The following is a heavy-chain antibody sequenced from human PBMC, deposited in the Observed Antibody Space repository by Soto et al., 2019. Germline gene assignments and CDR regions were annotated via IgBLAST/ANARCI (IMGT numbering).Heavy chain of an antibody. CDR3: ASYDILTGSNWFDP. Sequence: QVQLQESGPGLVKPSQTLSLTCTVSGGSISSGDYYWSWIRQPPGKGLEWIGYIYHSGSTYYNPSLKSRVIISVGTSKNQFSLKLNSVTAADTAVYYCASYDILTGSNWFDPWGQGTLVTVSS. D-gene: IGHD3-9*01. J-gene: IGHJ5*02. CDR1: GGSISSGDYY. V-gene: IGHV4-30-4*01. CDR2: IYHSGST.